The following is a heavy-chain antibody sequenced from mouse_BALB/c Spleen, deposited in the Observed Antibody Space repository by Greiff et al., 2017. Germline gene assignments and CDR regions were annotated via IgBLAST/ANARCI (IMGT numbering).Heavy chain of an antibody. CDR2: ISSGSSTI. Sequence: EVNVVESGGGLVQPGGSRKLSCAASGFTFSSFGMHWVRQAPEKGLEWVAYISSGSSTIYYADTVKGRFTISRDNPKNTLFLQMTSLRSEDTAMYYCARGGYLYAMDYWGQGTSVTVSS. V-gene: IGHV5-17*02. CDR3: ARGGYLYAMDY. CDR1: GFTFSSFG. J-gene: IGHJ4*01. D-gene: IGHD1-2*01.